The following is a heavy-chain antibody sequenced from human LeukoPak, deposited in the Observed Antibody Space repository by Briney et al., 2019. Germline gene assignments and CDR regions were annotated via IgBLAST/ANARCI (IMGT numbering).Heavy chain of an antibody. V-gene: IGHV4-34*01. CDR3: ARGWFGFWHNSYADDNAFDI. CDR2: INQSGRT. Sequence: WGTLSLTCAVYGLSFSGYYLSWIRQVPGKGLEWMGEINQSGRTNYNPSLKNRLTISVDTSKNQISLWLSVVTATDTAMFYCARGWFGFWHNSYADDNAFDIWAQGTMVTVSS. D-gene: IGHD5-18*01. CDR1: GLSFSGYY. J-gene: IGHJ3*02.